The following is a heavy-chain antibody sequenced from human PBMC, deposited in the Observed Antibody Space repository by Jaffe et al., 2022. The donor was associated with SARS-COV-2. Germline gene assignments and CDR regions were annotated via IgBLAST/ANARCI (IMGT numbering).Heavy chain of an antibody. CDR2: IYTSGST. V-gene: IGHV4-4*07. Sequence: QVQLQESGPGLVKPSETLSLTCTVSGGSISSYYWSWIRQPAGKGLEWIGRIYTSGSTNYNPSLKSRVTMSVDTSKNQFSLKLSSVTAADTAVYYCARATPRLLSYLPDAFDIWGQGTMVTVSS. CDR3: ARATPRLLSYLPDAFDI. J-gene: IGHJ3*02. D-gene: IGHD2-2*01. CDR1: GGSISSYY.